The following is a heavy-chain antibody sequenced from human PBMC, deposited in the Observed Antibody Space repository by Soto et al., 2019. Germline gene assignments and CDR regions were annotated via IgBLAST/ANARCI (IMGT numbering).Heavy chain of an antibody. V-gene: IGHV1-69*06. CDR3: ASGRYDILTGYRYYYYGMDV. D-gene: IGHD3-9*01. J-gene: IGHJ6*02. CDR2: IIPIFGTA. CDR1: GGTFSSYA. Sequence: ASVKVSCKASGGTFSSYAISWVRQAPGQGLEWMGGIIPIFGTANYAQKFQGRVTITADKSTSTAYMELSSLRSEDTAVYYCASGRYDILTGYRYYYYGMDVWGQGTTVTVSS.